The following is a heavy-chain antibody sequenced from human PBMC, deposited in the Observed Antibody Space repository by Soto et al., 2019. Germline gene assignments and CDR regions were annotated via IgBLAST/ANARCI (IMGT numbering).Heavy chain of an antibody. J-gene: IGHJ6*02. CDR1: GYTFTNHG. D-gene: IGHD3-3*01. CDR3: ARGGQYSYYGFLYVGMYV. Sequence: QVQLVQSGAEVKKPGASVKVSCKASGYTFTNHGISWVRQAPGQGLEWMGWISAHNGNTNYAQNFQGRVTMTTDRSTSTATMDLRSLRSDDPAIYYCARGGQYSYYGFLYVGMYVWGQGTTVIVSS. V-gene: IGHV1-18*04. CDR2: ISAHNGNT.